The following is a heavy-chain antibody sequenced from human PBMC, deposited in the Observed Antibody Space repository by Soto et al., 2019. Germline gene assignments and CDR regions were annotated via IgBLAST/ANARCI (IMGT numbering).Heavy chain of an antibody. CDR3: AKQCLWGSTRWYYFDY. V-gene: IGHV3-23*01. Sequence: EVQLLESGGGLLQPGGSLRLSCAASASTFRNYAMAWVRQAPGKGLEWVSGIGDSGDVTYYADSVRGRFTISRDNSQNTLYLQMNSLRAEDTALYYCAKQCLWGSTRWYYFDYWGQGTLVTVSS. CDR2: IGDSGDVT. D-gene: IGHD3-16*01. J-gene: IGHJ4*02. CDR1: ASTFRNYA.